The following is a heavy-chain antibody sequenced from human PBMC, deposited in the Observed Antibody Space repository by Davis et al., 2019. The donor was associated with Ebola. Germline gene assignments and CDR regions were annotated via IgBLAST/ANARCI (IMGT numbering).Heavy chain of an antibody. J-gene: IGHJ4*02. Sequence: PGGSLRLSCAASGFTFSSYWMSWVRQAPGKGLEWVANIKQDGSEKYYVDSVKGRFTISRDNAKNSLYLKMNSLRAEDTAVYYCAKGFKQWLVSLVGYWGQGTLVTVSS. V-gene: IGHV3-7*03. CDR2: IKQDGSEK. CDR3: AKGFKQWLVSLVGY. D-gene: IGHD6-19*01. CDR1: GFTFSSYW.